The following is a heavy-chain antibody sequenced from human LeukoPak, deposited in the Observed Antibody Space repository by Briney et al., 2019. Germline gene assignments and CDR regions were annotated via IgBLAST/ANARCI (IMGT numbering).Heavy chain of an antibody. Sequence: PSETLSLTCTVSGGSISSSSYYWGWIRQPPGKGLEWIGSIYYSGSTYYNPSLKSRVTISVDTSKNQFSLKLSSVTAADTAVYYCARDQLSLPTVTKNWYFDLWGRGTLVTVSS. CDR3: ARDQLSLPTVTKNWYFDL. J-gene: IGHJ2*01. V-gene: IGHV4-39*07. CDR1: GGSISSSSYY. CDR2: IYYSGST. D-gene: IGHD4-17*01.